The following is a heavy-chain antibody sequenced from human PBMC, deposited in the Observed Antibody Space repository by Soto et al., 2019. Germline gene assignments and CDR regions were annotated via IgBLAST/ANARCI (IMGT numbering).Heavy chain of an antibody. CDR3: ASRTVNYYYYGMDV. CDR2: IDPSDSYT. CDR1: GYSFTSYW. V-gene: IGHV5-10-1*01. D-gene: IGHD4-4*01. J-gene: IGHJ6*02. Sequence: GESLKISCKGSGYSFTSYWINWVRQMPGKGLEWMGTIDPSDSYTNYSPSFQGHVTISAEKSISTAYLQWSSLKASDTAMYYCASRTVNYYYYGMDVWGQGTTVTLSS.